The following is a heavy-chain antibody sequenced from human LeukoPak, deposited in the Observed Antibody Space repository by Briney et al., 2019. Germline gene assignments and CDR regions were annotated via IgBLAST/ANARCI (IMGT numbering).Heavy chain of an antibody. CDR1: GGSLSYYY. Sequence: SETLSLTCAVYGGSLSYYYWSWIRQSPEKGLEWIGEINRSGSTNYNPSLKSRASISVDTSKNQFSLKLSSVTAADTAVYYCARVVRGYSYGSWYFDYWGRGTLVTVSS. D-gene: IGHD5-18*01. CDR2: INRSGST. V-gene: IGHV4-34*01. J-gene: IGHJ4*02. CDR3: ARVVRGYSYGSWYFDY.